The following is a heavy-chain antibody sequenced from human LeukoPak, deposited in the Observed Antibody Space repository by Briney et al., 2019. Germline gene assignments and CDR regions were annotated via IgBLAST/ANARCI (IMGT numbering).Heavy chain of an antibody. CDR2: ISSSSSYI. Sequence: GGSLRLSCAASGFTFSSYSMNWVRQAPGKGLEWVSSISSSSSYIYYADSVKGRFTISRDNAKNSLYLQMHSLRAEDTAVYYCARGPDYYDSSGYPIPFDYWGQGTLVTVSS. CDR3: ARGPDYYDSSGYPIPFDY. J-gene: IGHJ4*02. CDR1: GFTFSSYS. D-gene: IGHD3-22*01. V-gene: IGHV3-21*01.